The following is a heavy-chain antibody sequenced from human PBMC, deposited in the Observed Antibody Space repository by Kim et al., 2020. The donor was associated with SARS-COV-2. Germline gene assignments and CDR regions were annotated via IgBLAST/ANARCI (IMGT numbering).Heavy chain of an antibody. Sequence: YAQGFTGRFVFSLDTSVSTAYLQISSLKAEDTAVYYCARDPGSGWYLHDYWGQGTLVTVSS. J-gene: IGHJ4*02. CDR3: ARDPGSGWYLHDY. V-gene: IGHV7-4-1*02. D-gene: IGHD6-19*01.